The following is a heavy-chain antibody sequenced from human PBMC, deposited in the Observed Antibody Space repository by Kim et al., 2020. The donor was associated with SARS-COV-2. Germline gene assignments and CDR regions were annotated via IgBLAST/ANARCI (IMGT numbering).Heavy chain of an antibody. V-gene: IGHV5-51*01. Sequence: GESLKISCKGSGYSFTSYWIGWVRQMPGKGLEWMGIIYPGDSDTRYSPSFQGHVTISADKSISTAYLQWSSLKASDTAMYYCARRGYCSSTSCYSFDYWGQGTLVTVSS. CDR2: IYPGDSDT. J-gene: IGHJ4*02. CDR3: ARRGYCSSTSCYSFDY. D-gene: IGHD2-2*01. CDR1: GYSFTSYW.